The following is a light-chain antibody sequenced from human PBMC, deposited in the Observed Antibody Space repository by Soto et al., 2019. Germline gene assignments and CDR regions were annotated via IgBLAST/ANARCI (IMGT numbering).Light chain of an antibody. Sequence: QSVLTQPPSVSAAPGQKVTISCSGSSSNIGNNYVSWYQQLPGTAPKLLIYDNNKRPSGIPDRFSASKSGTSATLGITGLQTGDEAHYYCGTWDDSLSAGVFGGETQRTVL. CDR3: GTWDDSLSAGV. CDR2: DNN. V-gene: IGLV1-51*01. CDR1: SSNIGNNY. J-gene: IGLJ2*01.